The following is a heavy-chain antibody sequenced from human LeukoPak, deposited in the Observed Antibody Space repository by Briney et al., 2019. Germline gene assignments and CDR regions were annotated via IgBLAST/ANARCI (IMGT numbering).Heavy chain of an antibody. CDR1: GFTFSRYS. Sequence: PGGSLRLSCAASGFTFSRYSMNWVRQAPGKGLEWVSSISSSSSYIYYADSVKGRFTISRDNAKNSLYLQMNSLRAEDTAVYYCARVAPHYYDSSGYYDFDYWGQGTLVTVSS. D-gene: IGHD3-22*01. CDR2: ISSSSSYI. V-gene: IGHV3-21*01. J-gene: IGHJ4*02. CDR3: ARVAPHYYDSSGYYDFDY.